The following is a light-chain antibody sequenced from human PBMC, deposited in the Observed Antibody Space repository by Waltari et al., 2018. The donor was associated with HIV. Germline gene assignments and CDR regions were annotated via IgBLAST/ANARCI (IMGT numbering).Light chain of an antibody. J-gene: IGKJ1*01. CDR2: GAS. CDR3: QQYNKWPGT. CDR1: QSVSSN. Sequence: EIVMTQSPATLSVSPGERATLSCRASQSVSSNLALYQQKPGQAPRLLIYGASTRATGIPARFSGSGSGTEFTLTISSLQSEDFAVYYCQQYNKWPGTFGQGNKVEIK. V-gene: IGKV3-15*01.